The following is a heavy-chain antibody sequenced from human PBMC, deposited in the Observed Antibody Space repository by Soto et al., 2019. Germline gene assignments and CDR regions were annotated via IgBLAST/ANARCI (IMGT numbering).Heavy chain of an antibody. V-gene: IGHV1-2*02. CDR3: ARDLSMTIFGEIMTGGGMVV. CDR2: IDPNSGGT. Sequence: ASVKVSCKASGYTFTGYYLHWARQAPGQGLEWMGWIDPNSGGTKYAQKFQGRVTMTRDTSISTAYMELSRLTTDDTAVYYCARDLSMTIFGEIMTGGGMVVWGQGTTVTVAS. CDR1: GYTFTGYY. D-gene: IGHD3-3*01. J-gene: IGHJ6*02.